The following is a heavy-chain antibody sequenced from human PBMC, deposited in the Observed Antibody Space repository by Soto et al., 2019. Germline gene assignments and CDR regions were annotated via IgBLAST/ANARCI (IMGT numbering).Heavy chain of an antibody. J-gene: IGHJ4*02. CDR1: GFTFSNAW. D-gene: IGHD3-10*01. V-gene: IGHV3-15*01. Sequence: GGSLRLSCAASGFTFSNAWMSWVRQAPGKGLEWVGRIKSKTDGGTTDYAAPVKGRFTISRDDSKNTLYLQMNSLKTEDTAMYYCTTYYYGSGSYPHDYWGQGTLVTVSS. CDR2: IKSKTDGGTT. CDR3: TTYYYGSGSYPHDY.